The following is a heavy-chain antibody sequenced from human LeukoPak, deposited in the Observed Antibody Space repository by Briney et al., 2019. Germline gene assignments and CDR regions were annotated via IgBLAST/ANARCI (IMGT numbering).Heavy chain of an antibody. CDR1: GGSISSGYYY. CDR2: IYTTGST. D-gene: IGHD3-10*01. V-gene: IGHV4-61*02. Sequence: SETLSLTCTVSGGSISSGYYYWSWIRQPAGKGLEWIGRIYTTGSTNYNPSLKSRVTISVDTSKNQFSLKLSSVTAADTAVYYCARDRRDYYGSGRSYYMDVWGKGTTVTISS. CDR3: ARDRRDYYGSGRSYYMDV. J-gene: IGHJ6*03.